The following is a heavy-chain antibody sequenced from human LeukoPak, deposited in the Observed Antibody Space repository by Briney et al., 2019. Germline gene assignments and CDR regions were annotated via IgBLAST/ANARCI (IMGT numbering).Heavy chain of an antibody. J-gene: IGHJ1*01. CDR2: IYYSGRT. V-gene: IGHV4-59*08. Sequence: SETLSLTCTVSGGSISSYYWSWIRQPPGKGLEWIGYIYYSGRTKYNPSLKSRVTISVDTSKNQFSLKLSSVTAADTAVYYCARGHSPVTTKVSYFQHWGQGTLVTVSS. D-gene: IGHD4-17*01. CDR3: ARGHSPVTTKVSYFQH. CDR1: GGSISSYY.